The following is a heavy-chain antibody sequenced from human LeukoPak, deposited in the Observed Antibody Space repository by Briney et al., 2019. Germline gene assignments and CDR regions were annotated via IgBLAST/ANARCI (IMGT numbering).Heavy chain of an antibody. V-gene: IGHV3-23*01. J-gene: IGHJ4*02. Sequence: PGGSLRLSCEASGFTLSSYAMSWVRQAPGKGLEWVSAISGSGDSTYYGDSVKGRFTISRDNSKNTLYLQMDSLRAEDTAVYYCAKTRPLDSSSWSHGDYWGQGTLVTVSS. CDR3: AKTRPLDSSSWSHGDY. CDR1: GFTLSSYA. D-gene: IGHD6-13*01. CDR2: ISGSGDST.